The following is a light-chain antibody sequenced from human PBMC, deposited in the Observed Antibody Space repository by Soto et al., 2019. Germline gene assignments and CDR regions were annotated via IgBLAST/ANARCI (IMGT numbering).Light chain of an antibody. V-gene: IGKV3-15*01. Sequence: DIVMTQSPATLSVSPGQRATLSCRASQSISSNLAWYQQKPGQAPRLLIFRASTRAAGIPGRFSGSGYGTEFTLTISSLQSGDAAVYYCQQYNNWPPVFSFGPGTNVDIK. CDR1: QSISSN. CDR2: RAS. J-gene: IGKJ3*01. CDR3: QQYNNWPPVFS.